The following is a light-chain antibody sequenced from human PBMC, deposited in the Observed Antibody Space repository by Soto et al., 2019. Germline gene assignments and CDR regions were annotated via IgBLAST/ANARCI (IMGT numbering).Light chain of an antibody. V-gene: IGKV4-1*01. J-gene: IGKJ5*01. CDR1: QSVLYSFNNKNY. CDR2: WAS. Sequence: DIVMTQSPDSLAVSLGERATINCKSSQSVLYSFNNKNYLAWYQQKPGQPPKLLIYWASTRESGVPDRFSGSGSGTDFTLTISSLQAEDVAVYYCQQYYSPAPPSITFGQGTRLEIK. CDR3: QQYYSPAPPSIT.